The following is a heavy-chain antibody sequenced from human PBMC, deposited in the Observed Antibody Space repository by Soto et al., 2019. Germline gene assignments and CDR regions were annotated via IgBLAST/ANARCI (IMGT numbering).Heavy chain of an antibody. J-gene: IGHJ4*02. V-gene: IGHV3-48*01. CDR3: VKGSEVARQELDY. Sequence: PGGSLRLSCAASGFTFSRYSMNWVRQAPGKGLEWVSYISSSSNSIYYSESVKGRFTISRDNSKNTLFLQMNSLRVEDTAVYYCVKGSEVARQELDYWGQGTLVTVSS. CDR2: ISSSSNSI. CDR1: GFTFSRYS. D-gene: IGHD2-15*01.